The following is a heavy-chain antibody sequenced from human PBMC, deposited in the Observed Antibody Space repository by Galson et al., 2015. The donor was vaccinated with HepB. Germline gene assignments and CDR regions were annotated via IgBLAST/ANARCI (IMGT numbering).Heavy chain of an antibody. D-gene: IGHD2-15*01. V-gene: IGHV3-23*01. J-gene: IGHJ4*02. CDR2: ISGSGGST. Sequence: SLRLSCAASGFTFSSYAMSWVRQAPGKGLEWVSAISGSGGSTYYADSVKGRFTISRDNSKNTLYLQMNSLRAEDTAVYYCAKDPLYCSGGSCYSEEEPNYFDYWGQGTLVTVSS. CDR1: GFTFSSYA. CDR3: AKDPLYCSGGSCYSEEEPNYFDY.